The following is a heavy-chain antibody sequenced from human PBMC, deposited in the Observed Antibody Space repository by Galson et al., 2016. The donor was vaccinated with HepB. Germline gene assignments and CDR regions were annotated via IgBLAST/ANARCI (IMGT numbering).Heavy chain of an antibody. CDR1: GGPFTNYY. V-gene: IGHV4-34*01. J-gene: IGHJ6*02. D-gene: IGHD4-17*01. CDR2: INHRGTT. Sequence: SETLSLTCAVYGGPFTNYYWSWIRQPPGKGLEWIGEINHRGTTNYNPSLKTRVTISVAASKSQFSLKLTSLTAADAAVYYCATLITVGAHGMDVWGQGTTVTVSS. CDR3: ATLITVGAHGMDV.